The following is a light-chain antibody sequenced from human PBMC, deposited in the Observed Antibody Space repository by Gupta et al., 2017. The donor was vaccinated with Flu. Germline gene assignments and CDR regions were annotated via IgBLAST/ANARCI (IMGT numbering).Light chain of an antibody. Sequence: DIQMTQSPSTLSASIGDRVTITCRASQNISIWLAWYQQKAGKAPKLPIYKASTLQSGVPSRFRGSGSGAEFTLTIDTLQPDDFASYYCQQYDTYSRTFGHGTQVEVK. J-gene: IGKJ1*01. CDR1: QNISIW. CDR2: KAS. V-gene: IGKV1-5*03. CDR3: QQYDTYSRT.